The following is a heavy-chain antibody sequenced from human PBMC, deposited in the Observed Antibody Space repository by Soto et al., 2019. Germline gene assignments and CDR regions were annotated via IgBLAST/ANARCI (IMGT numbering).Heavy chain of an antibody. V-gene: IGHV3-9*01. CDR2: ISWNSGSI. J-gene: IGHJ5*02. CDR3: AKDREPAAMAPLDP. Sequence: GGSLRLSCAASGFTFDDYAMHWVRQAPGKGLEWVSGISWNSGSIGYADSVKGRFTISRDNAKNSLYLQMNSLRAEDTALYYCAKDREPAAMAPLDPWGQGTLVTVSS. D-gene: IGHD2-2*01. CDR1: GFTFDDYA.